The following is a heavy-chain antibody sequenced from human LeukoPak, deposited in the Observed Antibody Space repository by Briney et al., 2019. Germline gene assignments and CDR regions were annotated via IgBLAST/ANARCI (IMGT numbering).Heavy chain of an antibody. V-gene: IGHV4-4*07. CDR2: IYTSGST. CDR1: GGSISSYY. CDR3: ASGGSYSGWFDP. J-gene: IGHJ5*02. D-gene: IGHD1-26*01. Sequence: SETLSLSCTVSGGSISSYYWSWVRQPAGKGLEWIGRIYTSGSTNYNPSRKSRVTMSVDTTKNQFSLKLSSVTAADTAVYYCASGGSYSGWFDPWGQGTLVTVSS.